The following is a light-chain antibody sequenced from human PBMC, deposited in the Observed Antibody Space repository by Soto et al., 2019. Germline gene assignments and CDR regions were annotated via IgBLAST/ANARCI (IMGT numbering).Light chain of an antibody. CDR1: QSVSSW. Sequence: DIQMTQSPSTLSASVGDRVTITCRASQSVSSWLAWYQQKPGKVPKLLIYKASTLQSWVPSRFSGSGSGTEFTLTISSLQPDDFAAYYCQQYKSNPLTFGGGTKVEIK. CDR2: KAS. J-gene: IGKJ4*01. V-gene: IGKV1-5*03. CDR3: QQYKSNPLT.